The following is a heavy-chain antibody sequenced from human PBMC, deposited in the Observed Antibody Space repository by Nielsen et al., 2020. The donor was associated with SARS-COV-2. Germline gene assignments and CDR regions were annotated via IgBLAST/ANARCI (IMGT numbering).Heavy chain of an antibody. Sequence: GESLKISCAASGFTFSSYDMHWVRQATGKGLEWVSAIGTAGDTYYPGSVKGRFTISRENAKNSLYLQMNSLRAGDTAVYYCARGSMWYCSSTSCYEDAFDIWGQGTMVTVSS. J-gene: IGHJ3*02. V-gene: IGHV3-13*01. CDR2: IGTAGDT. D-gene: IGHD2-2*01. CDR3: ARGSMWYCSSTSCYEDAFDI. CDR1: GFTFSSYD.